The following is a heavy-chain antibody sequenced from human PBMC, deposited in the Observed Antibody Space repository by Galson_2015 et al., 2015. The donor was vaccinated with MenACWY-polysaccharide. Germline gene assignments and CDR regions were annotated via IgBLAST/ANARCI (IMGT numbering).Heavy chain of an antibody. J-gene: IGHJ4*02. V-gene: IGHV4-34*01. CDR1: YDSISAYY. Sequence: LSLPCTVSYDSISAYYWNWLRQPPGEGLEWIGESNPSGSTNYNPSVKSRLTISLDTSKNEFSLKVSSVTAADTAMYYCAIGKSRYSNYWGQGTLVTVSS. D-gene: IGHD4-11*01. CDR2: SNPSGST. CDR3: AIGKSRYSNY.